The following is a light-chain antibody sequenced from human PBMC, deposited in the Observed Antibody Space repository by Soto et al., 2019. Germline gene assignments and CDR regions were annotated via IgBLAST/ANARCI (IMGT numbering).Light chain of an antibody. J-gene: IGKJ1*01. CDR2: KAS. CDR3: QQYNSYSRA. CDR1: QSISSW. V-gene: IGKV1-5*03. Sequence: DIQMTQSPSTLSASVGDRVTITCRASQSISSWLAWYQQKPGKAPKILIYKASLLESGVPSRFSGSGSGTEFTLTISSLQPDDFATYYCQQYNSYSRAFGQGTKVDIK.